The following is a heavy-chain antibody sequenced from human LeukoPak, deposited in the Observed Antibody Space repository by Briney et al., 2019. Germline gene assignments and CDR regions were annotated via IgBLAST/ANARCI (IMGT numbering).Heavy chain of an antibody. CDR2: IFYSGST. Sequence: PSETLSHTCTVSGGSINSSNNYWGWIRQPPGKGLEWIGTIFYSGSTYYNPSLKSRVTISGDTSKNQFSLKLSSVTAADTAVYYGARHIGFDAFDIGGQGTMVTVSS. CDR3: ARHIGFDAFDI. D-gene: IGHD3-10*01. CDR1: GGSINSSNNY. V-gene: IGHV4-39*01. J-gene: IGHJ3*02.